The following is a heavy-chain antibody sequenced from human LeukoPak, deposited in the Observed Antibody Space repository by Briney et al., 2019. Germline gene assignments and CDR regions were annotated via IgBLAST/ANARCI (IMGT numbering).Heavy chain of an antibody. CDR2: ISSSSSTI. J-gene: IGHJ6*03. CDR1: GFTFSSYS. V-gene: IGHV3-48*01. D-gene: IGHD4-17*01. Sequence: GGSLRLSCAASGFTFSSYSMNWVRQAPGKGLEWVSYISSSSSTIYYADSVKGRFTISRDNAKNSLYLQMNSLRAEDTAVYYCARAGYGDLRFGYYYYYYMDVWGKGTTVTVSS. CDR3: ARAGYGDLRFGYYYYYYMDV.